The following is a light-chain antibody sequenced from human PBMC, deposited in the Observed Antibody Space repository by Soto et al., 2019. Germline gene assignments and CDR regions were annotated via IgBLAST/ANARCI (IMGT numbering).Light chain of an antibody. J-gene: IGKJ1*01. Sequence: EIVMTQSPATLSVSPGERATLSCRASQSVTTRLAWYQQKPGQSPRLLIHGSSTRATGIPARFSGSGSGTEFTLTIRDLQSEDIAVYYCQQYNNWPPWTFGQGTKVEIK. V-gene: IGKV3-15*01. CDR3: QQYNNWPPWT. CDR1: QSVTTR. CDR2: GSS.